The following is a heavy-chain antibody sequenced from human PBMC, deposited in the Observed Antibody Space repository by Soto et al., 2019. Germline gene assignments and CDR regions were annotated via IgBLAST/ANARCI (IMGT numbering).Heavy chain of an antibody. D-gene: IGHD3-3*01. CDR3: AKDLQITIFGVVPSDQH. V-gene: IGHV3-23*01. Sequence: GGSLRLSCAASGFTFSSYAMSWVRQAPGKGLEWVSAISGSGGSTYYADSVKGRFTISRDNSKNTLYLQMNSLRAEDTAVYYCAKDLQITIFGVVPSDQHWGQGTLVTVSS. CDR2: ISGSGGST. J-gene: IGHJ1*01. CDR1: GFTFSSYA.